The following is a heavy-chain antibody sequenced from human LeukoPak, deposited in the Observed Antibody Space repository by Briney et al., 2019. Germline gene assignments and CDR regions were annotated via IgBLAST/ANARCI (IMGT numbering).Heavy chain of an antibody. CDR3: ASQATPIAAAGPIDY. CDR1: GGTFSSYA. V-gene: IGHV1-69*04. D-gene: IGHD6-13*01. J-gene: IGHJ4*02. Sequence: SVKVSCTASGGTFSSYAISWVRQAPGQGLEWMGRIIPILGIANYAQKFQGRVTITADKSTSTAYMELSSLRSEDTAVYYCASQATPIAAAGPIDYWGQGTLVTVSS. CDR2: IIPILGIA.